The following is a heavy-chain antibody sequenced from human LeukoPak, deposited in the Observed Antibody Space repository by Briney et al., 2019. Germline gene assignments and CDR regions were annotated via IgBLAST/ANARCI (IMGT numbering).Heavy chain of an antibody. D-gene: IGHD2-2*01. J-gene: IGHJ3*02. CDR1: GYTFTGYY. CDR2: INPNSGGT. V-gene: IGHV1-2*02. CDR3: ARYIVVESVDAFDI. Sequence: ASVKVSCKASGYTFTGYYMHWVRQAPGQGLEWMGWINPNSGGTNYAQKFQGRVIMTRDTSISTAYMELSGLRSDDTAVYYCARYIVVESVDAFDIWGQGTMVTVSS.